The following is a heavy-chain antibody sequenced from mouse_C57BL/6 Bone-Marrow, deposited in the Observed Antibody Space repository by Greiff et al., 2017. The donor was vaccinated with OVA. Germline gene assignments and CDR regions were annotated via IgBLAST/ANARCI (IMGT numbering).Heavy chain of an antibody. V-gene: IGHV1-82*01. CDR3: ARSDYFFAY. D-gene: IGHD2-4*01. Sequence: VQLQQSGPELVKPEASVKISCKASGYAFSSSWMNWVKQRPGKGLEWIGRIYPGDGDTNYNGKFKGKATLTADKSSSTAYMQLSSLTSEDSAVYFCARSDYFFAYWGQGTLVTVSA. CDR1: GYAFSSSW. J-gene: IGHJ3*01. CDR2: IYPGDGDT.